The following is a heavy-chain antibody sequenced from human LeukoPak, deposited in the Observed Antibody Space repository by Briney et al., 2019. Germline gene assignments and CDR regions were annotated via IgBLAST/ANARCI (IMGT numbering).Heavy chain of an antibody. CDR2: IYYSGST. Sequence: PSETLSLTCTVSGGSISSYYWSWIRQPPGKGLDWIGYIYYSGSTNYNPSLKSRVTISVDTSKNQFSLTLSSVTAADTAVYYCARDKSLNWFDPWGQGTLVTVSS. V-gene: IGHV4-59*01. CDR3: ARDKSLNWFDP. CDR1: GGSISSYY. J-gene: IGHJ5*02.